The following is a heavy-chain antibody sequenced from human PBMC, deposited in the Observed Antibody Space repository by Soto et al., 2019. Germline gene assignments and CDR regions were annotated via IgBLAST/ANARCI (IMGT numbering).Heavy chain of an antibody. D-gene: IGHD3-10*01. V-gene: IGHV5-51*01. CDR3: ARPDWVRGATDGMDV. CDR2: IYPGDSDT. J-gene: IGHJ6*02. CDR1: GYSFTNYW. Sequence: PGESLKISCKGSGYSFTNYWIGWVRQMPGKGLEWMAIIYPGDSDTRYSPSFQGQVTISADKSISTAYLQWSSLKASDTAMYYCARPDWVRGATDGMDVWGQGTTVTVSS.